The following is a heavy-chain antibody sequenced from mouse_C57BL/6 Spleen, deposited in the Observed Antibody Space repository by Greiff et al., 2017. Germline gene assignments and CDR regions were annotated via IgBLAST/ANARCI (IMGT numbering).Heavy chain of an antibody. J-gene: IGHJ2*01. Sequence: QVQLQQPGAELVKPGASVKLSCKASGYTFTSYWMHWVNQRPGQGLEWIGRIYPNSGSTNYNEKFKSKATLTVDKSSSTAYMQISSLTSEDSAVYYGARGDVGDWGQGTTLTVSS. CDR2: IYPNSGST. CDR3: ARGDVGD. D-gene: IGHD3-3*01. V-gene: IGHV1-64*01. CDR1: GYTFTSYW.